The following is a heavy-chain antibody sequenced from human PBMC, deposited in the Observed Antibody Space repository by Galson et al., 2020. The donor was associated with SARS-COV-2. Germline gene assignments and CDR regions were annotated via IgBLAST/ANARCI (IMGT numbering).Heavy chain of an antibody. CDR2: ISWNGGSL. Sequence: GGSLRLSCEASGFTFDDFAMHWVRQVPGKGLEWVSRISWNGGSLVYADSVRGRFTISRDNAKNSLYLQMNSLRAEDTALYYCAKTQFYDSSNYYKQDVVFDFWGQGTLVIVSS. D-gene: IGHD3-22*01. J-gene: IGHJ4*02. CDR3: AKTQFYDSSNYYKQDVVFDF. CDR1: GFTFDDFA. V-gene: IGHV3-9*01.